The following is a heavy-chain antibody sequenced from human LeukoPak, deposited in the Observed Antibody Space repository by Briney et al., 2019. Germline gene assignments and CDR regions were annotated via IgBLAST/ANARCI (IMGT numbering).Heavy chain of an antibody. Sequence: ASVKVSCKASGYTFTGYFVHWVRQAPGRGLEWMGWINLNSGGTNYAQKFQGRVTMTRDTSITTAYMELNSLRSDDTALYYCARASSSSGRHFDDWGQGTLVTVSS. CDR2: INLNSGGT. CDR1: GYTFTGYF. CDR3: ARASSSSGRHFDD. V-gene: IGHV1-2*02. J-gene: IGHJ4*02. D-gene: IGHD6-6*01.